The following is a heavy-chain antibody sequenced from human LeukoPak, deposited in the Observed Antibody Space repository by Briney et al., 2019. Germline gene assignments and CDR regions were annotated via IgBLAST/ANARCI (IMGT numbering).Heavy chain of an antibody. CDR3: ARSGRASSGYYYPYYYYGMDV. Sequence: SETLSLTCTVSGGSISSYYWSWIRQPPGKGLEWIGYIYYSGSTKYNPSLESRVTISVDTSKNQFSLKLSSVTAADTAVYYCARSGRASSGYYYPYYYYGMDVWGQGTTVTVSS. D-gene: IGHD3-22*01. V-gene: IGHV4-59*12. CDR2: IYYSGST. J-gene: IGHJ6*02. CDR1: GGSISSYY.